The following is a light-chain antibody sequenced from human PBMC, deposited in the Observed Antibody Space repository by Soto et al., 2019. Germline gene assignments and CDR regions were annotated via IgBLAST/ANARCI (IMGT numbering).Light chain of an antibody. Sequence: QSVLIQPPSVSGSPGQSVTISCTGTSSDVGSYDYVSWYQQHPGTVPKPMIYNVNTQPSGVPDRFSGSKSGNTASLTISGLQPEDEADYYCSSYTTSNTRQIVFGTGTKVTV. CDR1: SSDVGSYDY. V-gene: IGLV2-18*02. CDR3: SSYTTSNTRQIV. J-gene: IGLJ1*01. CDR2: NVN.